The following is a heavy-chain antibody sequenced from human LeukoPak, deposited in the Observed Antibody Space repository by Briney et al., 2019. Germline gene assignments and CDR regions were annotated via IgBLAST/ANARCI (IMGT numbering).Heavy chain of an antibody. D-gene: IGHD3-22*01. J-gene: IGHJ4*02. CDR2: ISYDGSNK. Sequence: PGRSLRLSCAAYGFTFSSSAMHSVRQAPGKGLEWVAVISYDGSNKYYADSVKGRFTISRDNSKNTLYLQMNSLRAEDTAVYYCAKSYCYDKRAYYWGQGTLVTVSS. CDR3: AKSYCYDKRAYY. V-gene: IGHV3-30*18. CDR1: GFTFSSSA.